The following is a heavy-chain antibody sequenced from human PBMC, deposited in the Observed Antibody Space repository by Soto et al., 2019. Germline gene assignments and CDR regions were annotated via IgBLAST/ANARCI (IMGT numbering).Heavy chain of an antibody. Sequence: QVQLQESGPGLVKPSETLSLTCTVSGGSINSYYWSWIRQPPGKGLELIGYIYYSGSTNYNPSLKSRVTISVDTSKNQSSLKLSSVTAADTAVYYCARAWGFYFDYWGQGTLVTVSS. CDR1: GGSINSYY. D-gene: IGHD1-26*01. CDR2: IYYSGST. V-gene: IGHV4-59*01. CDR3: ARAWGFYFDY. J-gene: IGHJ4*02.